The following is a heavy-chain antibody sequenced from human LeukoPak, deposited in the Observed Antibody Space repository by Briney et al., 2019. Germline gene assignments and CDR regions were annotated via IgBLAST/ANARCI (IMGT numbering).Heavy chain of an antibody. Sequence: PGGSLRLSCAASGFIFSSYNMNWVRQAPGKGLVWVSRINSDGSSTSYADSVKGRFTISRDNAKNTLYLQMNSLRAEDTAVYYCARAPRYYYYYGMDVWGQGTTVTVSS. CDR2: INSDGSST. CDR1: GFIFSSYN. V-gene: IGHV3-74*01. J-gene: IGHJ6*02. CDR3: ARAPRYYYYYGMDV.